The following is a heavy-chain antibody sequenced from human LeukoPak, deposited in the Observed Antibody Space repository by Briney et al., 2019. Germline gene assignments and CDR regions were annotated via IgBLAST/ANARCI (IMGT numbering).Heavy chain of an antibody. D-gene: IGHD3-3*01. CDR1: GGSISSYY. J-gene: IGHJ4*02. Sequence: SQTLSLTCTVSGGSISSYYWSWIRQPPGKGLEWIGYIYYSGSTNYNPSLKSRVTISVDTSKNQFSLKLSSVTAADTAVYYCARDLEYGYFDYWGQGTLVTVSS. CDR2: IYYSGST. CDR3: ARDLEYGYFDY. V-gene: IGHV4-59*01.